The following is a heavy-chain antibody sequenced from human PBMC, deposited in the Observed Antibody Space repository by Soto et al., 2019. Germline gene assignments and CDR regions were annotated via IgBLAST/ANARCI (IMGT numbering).Heavy chain of an antibody. V-gene: IGHV4-30-4*01. CDR3: AREGGESSDGLYYLDS. Sequence: SETLSLTCTVSGGSTSSDNYWSWIRQPPGKGLEWIGHIYYSGNTDYNPSLKSRLAISIDTSKNQFSLKLSSVTAADTAVYFCAREGGESSDGLYYLDSWGQGSLVTVSS. CDR2: IYYSGNT. J-gene: IGHJ4*02. CDR1: GGSTSSDNY. D-gene: IGHD3-16*01.